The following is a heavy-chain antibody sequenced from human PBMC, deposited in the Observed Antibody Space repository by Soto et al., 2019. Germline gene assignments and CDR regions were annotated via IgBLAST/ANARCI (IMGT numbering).Heavy chain of an antibody. J-gene: IGHJ4*02. D-gene: IGHD2-15*01. Sequence: QVQLVQSGAEVKKPGSSVKVSCKASGGTFISYAISLVRQAPGQGLEWMGGIIPIFGTANYGQKFQGRVTITADEYTSKACMELSRLVSEDTAAYNCARRDDNGWFQFDYWCQGTLVTVSS. CDR3: ARRDDNGWFQFDY. CDR1: GGTFISYA. V-gene: IGHV1-69*12. CDR2: IIPIFGTA.